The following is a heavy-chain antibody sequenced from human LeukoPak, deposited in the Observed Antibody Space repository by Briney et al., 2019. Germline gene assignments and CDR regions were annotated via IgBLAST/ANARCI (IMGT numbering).Heavy chain of an antibody. Sequence: SETLSLTCTASRCSISSYNWSWIRQPAGKGLEWIGRIYTSGSTIYNPSLKSRVTMSVDTSNNQFSLKLSSVTAADTGVYYCARERAAGYGDSPRPDYWGQGTLVTVSS. J-gene: IGHJ4*02. CDR3: ARERAAGYGDSPRPDY. D-gene: IGHD4-17*01. CDR1: RCSISSYN. CDR2: IYTSGST. V-gene: IGHV4-4*07.